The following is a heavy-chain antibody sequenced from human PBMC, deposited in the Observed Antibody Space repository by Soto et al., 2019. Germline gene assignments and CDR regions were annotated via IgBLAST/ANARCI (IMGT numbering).Heavy chain of an antibody. D-gene: IGHD3-10*01. Sequence: GVSLRLSCAASGFTFSSYAMSWVRQAPGKGLEWVSAISGSGGTTDYAAPVKGRFTISRDDSKNTLYLQMNSLKTEDTAVYYCTTEKVTMVRGVKGYYYYYGMDVWGQGTTVTVSS. CDR3: TTEKVTMVRGVKGYYYYYGMDV. J-gene: IGHJ6*02. CDR2: ISGSGGTT. V-gene: IGHV3-23*01. CDR1: GFTFSSYA.